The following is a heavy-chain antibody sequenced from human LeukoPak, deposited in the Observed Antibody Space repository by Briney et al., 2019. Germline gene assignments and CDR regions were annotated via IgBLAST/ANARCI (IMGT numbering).Heavy chain of an antibody. CDR1: GGSISNNY. V-gene: IGHV4-59*08. CDR3: ARHLKGVMTCFDY. D-gene: IGHD2-21*02. Sequence: SETLSLTCTVSGGSISNNYWSWIRQPPGKGLEWIGFIYYSGSTEYNPSLESRVTISVDTSKNQFSLNLNSVTAADTAVYYCARHLKGVMTCFDYWGQGALVTVSS. J-gene: IGHJ4*02. CDR2: IYYSGST.